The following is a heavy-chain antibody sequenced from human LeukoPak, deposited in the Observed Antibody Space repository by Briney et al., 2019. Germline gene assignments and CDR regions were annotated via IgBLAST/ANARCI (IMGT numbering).Heavy chain of an antibody. CDR3: ASLSSIAAAADY. J-gene: IGHJ4*02. CDR1: GATFSSYT. V-gene: IGHV1-69*02. CDR2: IIPILGIA. Sequence: SVKVSCKASGATFSSYTISWVRQAPGQGLEWMGRIIPILGIANYAQKFQGRVTITADKSTSTAYMELSSLRSEDTAVYYCASLSSIAAAADYWGQGTLVTVSS. D-gene: IGHD6-13*01.